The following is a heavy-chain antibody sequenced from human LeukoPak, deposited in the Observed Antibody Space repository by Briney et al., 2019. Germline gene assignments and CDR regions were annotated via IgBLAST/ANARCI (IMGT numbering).Heavy chain of an antibody. CDR3: ARETSLMGYSGGLGFNY. CDR2: IYGSGST. J-gene: IGHJ4*02. V-gene: IGHV4-59*01. Sequence: PSETLSLTCTVSGGSISGWYGSWIRQPPGKGLEWIGNIYGSGSTNYNPSLKSRVTISADTSKTQFSLKLTSVTAADTAVYYCARETSLMGYSGGLGFNYWGQGTLVTVAS. CDR1: GGSISGWY. D-gene: IGHD5-12*01.